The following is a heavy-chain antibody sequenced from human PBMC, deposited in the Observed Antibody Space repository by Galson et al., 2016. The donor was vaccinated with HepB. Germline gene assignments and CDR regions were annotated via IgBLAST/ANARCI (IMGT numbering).Heavy chain of an antibody. Sequence: SETLSLTCAVSGASMITTTHSWGWIRQPPGKGLQWIGNFFHTGDTFYNPSLESRVTITGDTSNNHLSLRLRSVTAADTAVYYCARHRGFSHFHDAWGQGTLVIVSS. V-gene: IGHV4-39*01. CDR3: ARHRGFSHFHDA. D-gene: IGHD3-3*02. CDR2: FFHTGDT. J-gene: IGHJ5*02. CDR1: GASMITTTHS.